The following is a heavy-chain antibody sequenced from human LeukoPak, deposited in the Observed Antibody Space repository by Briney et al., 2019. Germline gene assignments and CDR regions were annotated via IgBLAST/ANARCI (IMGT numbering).Heavy chain of an antibody. V-gene: IGHV1-69*13. CDR3: ARSGYCSSTSCFHYYYYGMDV. D-gene: IGHD2-2*03. J-gene: IGHJ6*02. CDR1: GGAFSSYA. Sequence: SVKVSCKASGGAFSSYAISWVRQAPGQGLEWMGGIIPIFGTANYAQKFQGRVTITADESTSTAYMELSSLRSEDTAVCYCARSGYCSSTSCFHYYYYGMDVWGQGTTVTVSS. CDR2: IIPIFGTA.